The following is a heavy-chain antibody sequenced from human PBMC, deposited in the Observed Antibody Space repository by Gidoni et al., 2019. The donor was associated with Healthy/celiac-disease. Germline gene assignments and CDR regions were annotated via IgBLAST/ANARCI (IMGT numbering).Heavy chain of an antibody. D-gene: IGHD6-13*01. CDR3: TRDPKYSSSWYWWFDP. CDR1: GFTFGDYA. Sequence: EVQLVESGGGLVQPGRSLRLSCTASGFTFGDYAMSWVRQAPGKGLEWVGFIRSKAYGGTTEYAASVKGRFTISRDDSKSIAYPQMNSLKTEDTAVYYCTRDPKYSSSWYWWFDPWGQGTLVTVSS. J-gene: IGHJ5*02. CDR2: IRSKAYGGTT. V-gene: IGHV3-49*04.